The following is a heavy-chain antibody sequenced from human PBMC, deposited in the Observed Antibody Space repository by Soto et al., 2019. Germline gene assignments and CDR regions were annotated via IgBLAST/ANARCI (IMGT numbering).Heavy chain of an antibody. CDR1: GFTLSGSV. J-gene: IGHJ5*02. CDR2: IRSRSNGYAT. V-gene: IGHV3-73*01. CDR3: ARSRRPMIVVVIGLDP. Sequence: PGGSLRLSCAASGFTLSGSVIYWVRQPSGKGLEWVGRIRSRSNGYATAYAASVRGRFTISRDDSKNTAYLQMNSLKTEDTAVYYCARSRRPMIVVVIGLDPWGQGTLVTVSS. D-gene: IGHD3-22*01.